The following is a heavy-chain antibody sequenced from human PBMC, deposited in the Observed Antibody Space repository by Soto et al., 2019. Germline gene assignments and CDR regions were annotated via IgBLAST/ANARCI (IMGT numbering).Heavy chain of an antibody. V-gene: IGHV3-49*03. D-gene: IGHD4-4*01. Sequence: PVGSLRLSCTASVFTFSDYGMSWSRQSPGKGLEWLGFVRRKANGGTTEYAASVKGRFTISRDDSKSIAYLQMDSLKTDDTAVYYCTRIGHYSKGGPWGQGTLVTVSS. CDR3: TRIGHYSKGGP. J-gene: IGHJ5*02. CDR1: VFTFSDYG. CDR2: VRRKANGGTT.